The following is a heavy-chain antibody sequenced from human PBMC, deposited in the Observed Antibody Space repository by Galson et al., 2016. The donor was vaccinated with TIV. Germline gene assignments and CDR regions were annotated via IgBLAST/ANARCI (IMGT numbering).Heavy chain of an antibody. CDR1: GGTFNKYA. J-gene: IGHJ4*02. D-gene: IGHD3-22*01. CDR3: ARSRDSSGPEAF. Sequence: GGTFNKYAISWVRQAPGQGLEWMGRIIPLLGMANYAQKFQGRVTITADHSTSTAYMELTSLRSDDTAMYYCARSRDSSGPEAFWGQGTLVTVSS. CDR2: IIPLLGMA. V-gene: IGHV1-69*04.